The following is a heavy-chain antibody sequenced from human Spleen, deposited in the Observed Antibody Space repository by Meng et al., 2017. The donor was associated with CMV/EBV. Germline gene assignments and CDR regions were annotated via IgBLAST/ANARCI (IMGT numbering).Heavy chain of an antibody. V-gene: IGHV1-2*02. CDR3: ARGGGAAYFDY. Sequence: ASVKVSCKASGYTFTGYYMHWVRQAPGQGLEWMGWINPNSGGTNYAQKFQGRVTMTRDTSISTASVELNGLRSDDTAVYFCARGGGAAYFDYWGPGTLVTVSS. J-gene: IGHJ4*02. CDR2: INPNSGGT. CDR1: GYTFTGYY. D-gene: IGHD2-21*01.